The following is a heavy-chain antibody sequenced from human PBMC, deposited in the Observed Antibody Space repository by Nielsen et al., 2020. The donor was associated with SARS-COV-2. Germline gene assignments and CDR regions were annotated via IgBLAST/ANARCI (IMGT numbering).Heavy chain of an antibody. CDR3: ARQATIYMNEVSGMDV. D-gene: IGHD3-9*01. CDR1: EISFRSYG. Sequence: GGSLRLSCVASEISFRSYGMHWVRQAPGKGLDWVAFTSCDGRDKFYADSVRGRFIVSRDNFRNTLSLHMDSLRTEDTAVYFCARQATIYMNEVSGMDVWGQGTTVTVSS. V-gene: IGHV3-30*03. J-gene: IGHJ6*02. CDR2: TSCDGRDK.